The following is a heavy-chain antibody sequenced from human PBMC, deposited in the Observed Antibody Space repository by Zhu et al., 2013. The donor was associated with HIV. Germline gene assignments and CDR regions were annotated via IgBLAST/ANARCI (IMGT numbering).Heavy chain of an antibody. CDR2: INPNGGGT. D-gene: IGHD2-15*01. Sequence: QVQLVQSGAEVKKPGASVKASCKASGYTFTRYYMYWVRQAPGKGLEWMGIINPNGGGTSYARQFQGRVTMTRDTSTTTVYMEMSSLRAEDTARYYCAIFLGFCNHTSCPPADVFNVWGQGTMVTVSS. J-gene: IGHJ3*01. V-gene: IGHV1-46*01. CDR1: GYTFTRYY. CDR3: AIFLGFCNHTSCPPADVFNV.